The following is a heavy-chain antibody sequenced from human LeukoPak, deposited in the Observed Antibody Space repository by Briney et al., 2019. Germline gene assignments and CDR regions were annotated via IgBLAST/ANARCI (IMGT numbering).Heavy chain of an antibody. D-gene: IGHD1-26*01. J-gene: IGHJ4*02. Sequence: GGSLRLSCAASGFTFSSYAMSWVRQAPGKGLEWVSAISGSGGSTYYADSVKGRFTISRDNSKNTLYLQMNSLRAKDTAVYYCAKDSGIVGAKGGFFDYWGQGTLVTVSS. CDR1: GFTFSSYA. CDR2: ISGSGGST. V-gene: IGHV3-23*01. CDR3: AKDSGIVGAKGGFFDY.